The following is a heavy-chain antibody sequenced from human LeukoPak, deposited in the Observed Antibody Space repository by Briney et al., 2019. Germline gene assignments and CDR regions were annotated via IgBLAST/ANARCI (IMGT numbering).Heavy chain of an antibody. Sequence: ASVKVSCKASGYTFTSYDINWVRQATGQGLEWMGWMSPNSGNTGYAQKFQGRVTITRNTSISTAYMELSSLRSEDTAVYYCARGVGYCSSTSCKLAWFDPWGQGTLVTVSS. J-gene: IGHJ5*02. D-gene: IGHD2-2*01. CDR2: MSPNSGNT. V-gene: IGHV1-8*03. CDR3: ARGVGYCSSTSCKLAWFDP. CDR1: GYTFTSYD.